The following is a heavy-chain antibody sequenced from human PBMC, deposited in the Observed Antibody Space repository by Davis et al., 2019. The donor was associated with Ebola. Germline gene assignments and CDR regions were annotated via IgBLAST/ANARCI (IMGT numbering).Heavy chain of an antibody. Sequence: ASVPVSCMTFRYTFTSYGITWVRQAPGQGLEWMGWNSAYNGKTSYAHNFQDRVTMTTDTFTTTAYMELRSPTSDDTAVYYCARVSSWVGGGDSSVPWGQGTLVTVSS. CDR1: RYTFTSYG. CDR2: NSAYNGKT. D-gene: IGHD3-10*01. V-gene: IGHV1-18*01. J-gene: IGHJ5*02. CDR3: ARVSSWVGGGDSSVP.